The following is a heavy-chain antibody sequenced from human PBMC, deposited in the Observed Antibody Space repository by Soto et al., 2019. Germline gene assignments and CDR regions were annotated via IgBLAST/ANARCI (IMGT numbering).Heavy chain of an antibody. J-gene: IGHJ4*02. CDR2: ISSSSSYI. Sequence: PGGSLRLSCAASGFTFSSYSMNWVRQAPGKGLEWVSSISSSSSYIYYADSVKGRFTISRDNAKNSLYLQMNSLRAEDTAVYYCARDLGYYYDSSGYARSDYWGQGTLVTVSS. CDR1: GFTFSSYS. CDR3: ARDLGYYYDSSGYARSDY. D-gene: IGHD3-22*01. V-gene: IGHV3-21*01.